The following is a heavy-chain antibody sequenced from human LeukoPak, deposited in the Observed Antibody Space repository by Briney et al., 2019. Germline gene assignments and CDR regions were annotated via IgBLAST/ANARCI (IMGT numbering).Heavy chain of an antibody. CDR3: ARGDYYGSGSYYKFHY. CDR1: GFTFRDYY. Sequence: RPGGSLRLSCAASGFTFRDYYMIWIRQAPGKGLEWVSYISSSSSYTNYADSVKGRFTISRDDAKNSLYLQMNSLRAEDTAVYYCARGDYYGSGSYYKFHYWGQGTLVTVSS. J-gene: IGHJ4*02. D-gene: IGHD3-10*01. V-gene: IGHV3-11*06. CDR2: ISSSSSYT.